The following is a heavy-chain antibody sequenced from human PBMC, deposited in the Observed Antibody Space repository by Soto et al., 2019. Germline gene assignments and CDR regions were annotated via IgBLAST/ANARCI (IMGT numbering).Heavy chain of an antibody. CDR2: IDWDDDK. V-gene: IGHV2-70*11. CDR3: ARIAAAGTKNWFDP. D-gene: IGHD6-13*01. Sequence: SGPTLVNPTQTLTLTCTFSGFSLSTSGMCVSWIRQPPGKALEWLARIDWDDDKYYSTSLKTRLTISKDTSKNQVVLTMTNMDPVDTATYYCARIAAAGTKNWFDPWGQGTLVTVSS. J-gene: IGHJ5*02. CDR1: GFSLSTSGMC.